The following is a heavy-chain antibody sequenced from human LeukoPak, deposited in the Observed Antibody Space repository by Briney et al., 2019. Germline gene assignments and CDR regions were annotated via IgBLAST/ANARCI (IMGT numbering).Heavy chain of an antibody. D-gene: IGHD3-10*01. Sequence: SETLSLTCAVYSGSFSGYYWSWIRQPPGKGLEWIGEINHSGSTNYNPSLKSRVTISVDTSKNQFSLKVTSLTAADTAVYYCARRYDSSRSPLNDWGRGNLITVSS. V-gene: IGHV4-34*01. J-gene: IGHJ4*02. CDR2: INHSGST. CDR1: SGSFSGYY. CDR3: ARRYDSSRSPLND.